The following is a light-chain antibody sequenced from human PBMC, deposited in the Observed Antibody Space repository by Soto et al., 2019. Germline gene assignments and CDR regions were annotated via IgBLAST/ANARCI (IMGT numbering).Light chain of an antibody. CDR2: SDT. J-gene: IGLJ2*01. V-gene: IGLV3-21*01. Sequence: SYELTQPPSVSVAPGETARISCGGNNIGSKGVHWYQQKPGQAPVLVIYSDTDLPPVIPERFSGSNSANMATLTISRVEAGDEADYYCQVWDSGSAHVLFGXGTKLTVL. CDR3: QVWDSGSAHVL. CDR1: NIGSKG.